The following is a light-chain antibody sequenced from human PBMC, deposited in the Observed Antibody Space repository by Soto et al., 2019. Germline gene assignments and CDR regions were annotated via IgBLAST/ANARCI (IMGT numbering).Light chain of an antibody. V-gene: IGLV2-14*01. Sequence: QSALTQPASVSGSPGQSITISCTGTSSDVGGYNYVSWYQQHPGKAPKLMIYDVSNRPSGVSNRFSGSKSGNTAFLTISWRQAEDEADYYCSSYTSSSTLVFGTGTKVTVL. J-gene: IGLJ1*01. CDR3: SSYTSSSTLV. CDR1: SSDVGGYNY. CDR2: DVS.